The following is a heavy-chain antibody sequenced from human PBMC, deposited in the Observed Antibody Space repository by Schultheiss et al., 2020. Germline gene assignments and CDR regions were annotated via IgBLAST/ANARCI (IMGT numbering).Heavy chain of an antibody. CDR3: ARDGLGRDGYKHAFDI. Sequence: GGSLRLSCAASGFTFSSYGMHWVRQAPGKGLEWVAVISYDGSNKYYADSVKGRFTISRDNSKNTLYLHMNSLRAEDTAVYYCARDGLGRDGYKHAFDIWGQGTMVTVSS. CDR1: GFTFSSYG. CDR2: ISYDGSNK. V-gene: IGHV3-30*19. J-gene: IGHJ3*02. D-gene: IGHD5-24*01.